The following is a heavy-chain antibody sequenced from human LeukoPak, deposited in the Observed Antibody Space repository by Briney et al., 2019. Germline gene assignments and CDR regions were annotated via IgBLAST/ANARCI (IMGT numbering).Heavy chain of an antibody. CDR1: GFTFSSYA. CDR3: AKDLWPRFLEWLLSYYFDY. D-gene: IGHD3-3*01. CDR2: ISGSGGST. Sequence: PGGSLRLSCAASGFTFSSYAMSWVRQAPGKGLEWVSAISGSGGSTYYADSVKGRFTISRDNSKNTLYLQMNSLRAEDTAVYYCAKDLWPRFLEWLLSYYFDYWGQGTLVTVSS. J-gene: IGHJ4*02. V-gene: IGHV3-23*01.